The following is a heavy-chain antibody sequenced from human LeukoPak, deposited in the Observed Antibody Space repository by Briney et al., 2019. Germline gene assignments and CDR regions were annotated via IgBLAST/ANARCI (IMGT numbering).Heavy chain of an antibody. J-gene: IGHJ4*02. CDR2: ICGGGTT. V-gene: IGHV3-53*01. Sequence: GESLRLSCAASGFTVSSNCMSWVRQAPGKGLKWVSVICGGGTTYYADSVKGRFTISRDISKNTVYLQMNSLRAEDTAVYYCATGVASGGPPMCWGQGTLVTVSS. CDR3: ATGVASGGPPMC. D-gene: IGHD6-13*01. CDR1: GFTVSSNC.